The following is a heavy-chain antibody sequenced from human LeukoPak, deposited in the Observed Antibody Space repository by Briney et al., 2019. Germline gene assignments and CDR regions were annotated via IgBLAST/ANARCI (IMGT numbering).Heavy chain of an antibody. J-gene: IGHJ1*01. CDR3: AKDYIRSNLPSGEYFQH. Sequence: GASVKVSCKASGYTFTSYDINWVRQATGQGLEWMGWMNPNSGNTGYAQKFQGRVTMTRNTSISTAYMELSSLRSEDTAVYYCAKDYIRSNLPSGEYFQHWGQGTLVTVSS. CDR2: MNPNSGNT. CDR1: GYTFTSYD. V-gene: IGHV1-8*01. D-gene: IGHD3-10*01.